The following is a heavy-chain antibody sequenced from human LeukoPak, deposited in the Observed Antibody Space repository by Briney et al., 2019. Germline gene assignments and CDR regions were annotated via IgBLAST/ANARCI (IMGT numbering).Heavy chain of an antibody. Sequence: PGGSLRLSCAASRFTFSSYSMNWARQAPGKGLEWVSYISSSGSTIYYADSVKGRFTISRDNAKNSLYLQMNSLRAEDTAVYYCARDSSGWYHWFDPWGQGTLVTVSS. V-gene: IGHV3-48*04. CDR3: ARDSSGWYHWFDP. D-gene: IGHD6-19*01. J-gene: IGHJ5*02. CDR1: RFTFSSYS. CDR2: ISSSGSTI.